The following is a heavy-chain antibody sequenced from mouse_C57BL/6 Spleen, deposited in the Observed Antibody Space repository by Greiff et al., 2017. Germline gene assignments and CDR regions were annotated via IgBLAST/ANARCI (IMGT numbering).Heavy chain of an antibody. Sequence: QVQLQQPGAELVKPGASVKLSCKASGYTFTSYWMQWVKQRPGQGLAWIGEIDPSDSYTNYNQKFKGKATLTVDTSSSTAYMQLSSLTSEDSAVYYCARTIYYSNYGDWYFDVWGTGTTVTVSS. CDR3: ARTIYYSNYGDWYFDV. J-gene: IGHJ1*03. V-gene: IGHV1-50*01. CDR2: IDPSDSYT. CDR1: GYTFTSYW. D-gene: IGHD2-5*01.